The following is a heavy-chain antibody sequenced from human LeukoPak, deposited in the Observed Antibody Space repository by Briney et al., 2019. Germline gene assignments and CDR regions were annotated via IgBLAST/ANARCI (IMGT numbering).Heavy chain of an antibody. CDR1: GGTFSSYA. Sequence: SVKVSCKASGGTFSSYAISWVRQAPGQGLEWMGGIIPIFGTANYAQKFQGRVTITADESTSTAYMELSSPRSEDTAVYYCASRLGYCSGGSCYLPLDYWGQGTLVTVSS. J-gene: IGHJ4*02. CDR2: IIPIFGTA. D-gene: IGHD2-15*01. CDR3: ASRLGYCSGGSCYLPLDY. V-gene: IGHV1-69*13.